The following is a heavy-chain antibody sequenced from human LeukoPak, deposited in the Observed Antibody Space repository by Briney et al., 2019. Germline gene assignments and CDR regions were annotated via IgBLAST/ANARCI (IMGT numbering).Heavy chain of an antibody. D-gene: IGHD3-10*01. Sequence: GRSLRLPCTASGFTFGDYAMSSVRQAPGKGLEWVGFIRSKAYGGTTEYAASVKGRFTISRDDSKSIAYLQMNSLKTEDTAVYYCTRDLKSVWFGELFPYGRDVWGQGTTVTVSS. V-gene: IGHV3-49*04. CDR2: IRSKAYGGTT. J-gene: IGHJ6*02. CDR3: TRDLKSVWFGELFPYGRDV. CDR1: GFTFGDYA.